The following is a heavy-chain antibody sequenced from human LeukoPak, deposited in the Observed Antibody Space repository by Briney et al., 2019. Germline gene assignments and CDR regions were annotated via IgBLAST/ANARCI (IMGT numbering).Heavy chain of an antibody. V-gene: IGHV3-30*18. J-gene: IGHJ6*02. D-gene: IGHD4-11*01. CDR1: GFTFSSYG. CDR2: ISYDGRNK. Sequence: PGGSLRLSCAASGFTFSSYGMHWVRQAPGKGLEWVAVISYDGRNKYNADSVKGRFIISRDNSKNTLYLQMNSLRTEDTAVYYCAKDEAKQTNSYFYGMDVWGQGTTVTVSS. CDR3: AKDEAKQTNSYFYGMDV.